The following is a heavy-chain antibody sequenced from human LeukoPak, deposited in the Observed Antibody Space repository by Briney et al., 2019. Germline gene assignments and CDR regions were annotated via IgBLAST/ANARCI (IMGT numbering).Heavy chain of an antibody. J-gene: IGHJ6*03. CDR1: GYIFSGYY. V-gene: IGHV1-2*02. CDR3: ARDQHIVVVEDYYYMDV. D-gene: IGHD2-21*01. CDR2: INPNSGDT. Sequence: ASVTVSCKASGYIFSGYYMHWVRQAPGQGLEWMGWINPNSGDTNYAQKFQGRVTMTRDTSISTAYMELSRLRSDDTAVYYCARDQHIVVVEDYYYMDVWGKGTTVTVSS.